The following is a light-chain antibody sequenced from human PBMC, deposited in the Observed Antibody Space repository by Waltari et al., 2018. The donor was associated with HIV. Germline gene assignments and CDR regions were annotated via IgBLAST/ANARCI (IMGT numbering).Light chain of an antibody. J-gene: IGKJ1*01. CDR2: KAC. V-gene: IGKV1-5*03. CDR1: QSIDTW. CDR3: QQYNSYSQWM. Sequence: DIQMTQSPSTLSAFVGDRVTITCRASQSIDTWLAWYQQKPGKPPKLLIYKACSLDGGVPSRFSGSGSGTEFTLTISSLQPEDFATYYCQQYNSYSQWMFGQGTKVEIK.